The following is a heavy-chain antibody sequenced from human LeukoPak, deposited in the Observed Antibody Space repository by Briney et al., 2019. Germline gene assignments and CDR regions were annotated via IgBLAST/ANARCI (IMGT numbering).Heavy chain of an antibody. CDR2: IRSQAYGVTT. CDR3: ARPGEGYCSGGSCYFFDF. D-gene: IGHD2-15*01. CDR1: GFTFGDYA. J-gene: IGHJ4*02. Sequence: PGGSLRLSCTASGFTFGDYAMSWVGQAPGKGLEWVAVIRSQAYGVTTQYAAYVKGRFTISRDDSKSIAYLQMNSLKLEDTAVYHCARPGEGYCSGGSCYFFDFWGQGTLVTVSS. V-gene: IGHV3-49*04.